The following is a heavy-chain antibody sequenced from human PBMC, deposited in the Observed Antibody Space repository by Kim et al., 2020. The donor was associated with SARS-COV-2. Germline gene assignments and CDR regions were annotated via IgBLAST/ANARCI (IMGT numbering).Heavy chain of an antibody. V-gene: IGHV1-3*01. J-gene: IGHJ4*02. CDR2: IDGAIGET. CDR1: GYTFTNYE. Sequence: ASVKVSCKASGYTFTNYEIHWVRQAPGQGLEWMGWIDGAIGETTSSPKFQGRVTITRDTSANAAYMELRGLTSQDTALYFCARSKNRWPLGYWGQGTLVTVSS. CDR3: ARSKNRWPLGY. D-gene: IGHD2-15*01.